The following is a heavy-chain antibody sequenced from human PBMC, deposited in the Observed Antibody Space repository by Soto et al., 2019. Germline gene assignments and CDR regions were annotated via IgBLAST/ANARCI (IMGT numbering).Heavy chain of an antibody. Sequence: GXSVKVSCKVSGYPLTELSMHWVRQAPGKGLEWMGGFDPEDGETIYAQKFQGRVTMTEDTSTDTAYMELSSLRSEDTAVYYCATMTYSGSYSAFDIWGQGTMVTVSS. V-gene: IGHV1-24*01. D-gene: IGHD1-26*01. CDR2: FDPEDGET. CDR1: GYPLTELS. J-gene: IGHJ3*02. CDR3: ATMTYSGSYSAFDI.